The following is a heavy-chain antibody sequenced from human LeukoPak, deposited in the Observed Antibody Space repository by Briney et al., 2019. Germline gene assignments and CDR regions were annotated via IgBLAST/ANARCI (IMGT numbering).Heavy chain of an antibody. CDR1: GGSISSSSYY. J-gene: IGHJ4*02. Sequence: SETLSLTCTVSGGSISSSSYYWGWIRQPPGKGLEWIGSIYHSGSTYYNPSLKSRVTISVDTSKNQFSLKLSSVTAADTAVYYCASSLAARRAIDYWGQGTLVTVSS. V-gene: IGHV4-39*07. CDR2: IYHSGST. D-gene: IGHD6-6*01. CDR3: ASSLAARRAIDY.